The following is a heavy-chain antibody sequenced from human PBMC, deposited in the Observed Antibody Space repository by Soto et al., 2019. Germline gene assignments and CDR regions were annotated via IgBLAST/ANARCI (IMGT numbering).Heavy chain of an antibody. CDR3: AKEVSLGSTVDLGY. Sequence: GSLRLSCAASGFTFTIFAMSWVRQSPGKGLEWVSTISGSGGSTYYADAVKGRFTISRDNSMGTLYLQMKSLRVEDTAIYYCAKEVSLGSTVDLGYWGQGTLVTVSS. J-gene: IGHJ4*02. D-gene: IGHD7-27*01. CDR1: GFTFTIFA. CDR2: ISGSGGST. V-gene: IGHV3-23*01.